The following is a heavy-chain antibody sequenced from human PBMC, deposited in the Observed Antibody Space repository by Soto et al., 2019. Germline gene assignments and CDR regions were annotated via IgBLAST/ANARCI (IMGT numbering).Heavy chain of an antibody. CDR3: ARVRREVGGTINPLDY. V-gene: IGHV6-1*01. CDR1: GDSVSSNSAT. D-gene: IGHD1-26*01. Sequence: SQTLSLTCAISGDSVSSNSATWNWIRQSPSRGLEWLGRTYFRSQWYYDYAVSVTSRLTINPDTSKNQFSLQLNSVTPEDTAVYYCARVRREVGGTINPLDYWGQGTLVTVSS. CDR2: TYFRSQWYY. J-gene: IGHJ4*02.